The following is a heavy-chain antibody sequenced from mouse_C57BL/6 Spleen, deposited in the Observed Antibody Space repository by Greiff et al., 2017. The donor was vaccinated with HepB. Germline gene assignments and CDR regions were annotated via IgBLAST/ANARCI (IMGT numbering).Heavy chain of an antibody. V-gene: IGHV3-6*01. J-gene: IGHJ3*01. Sequence: EVKLVESGPGLVKPSQSLSLTCSVTGYSITSGYYWNWIRQFPGNKLEWMGYISYDGSNNYNPSLKNRISITRDTSKNQFFLKLNSVTTEDTATYYCARGDSNYVLFAYWGQGTLVTVSA. D-gene: IGHD2-5*01. CDR3: ARGDSNYVLFAY. CDR2: ISYDGSN. CDR1: GYSITSGYY.